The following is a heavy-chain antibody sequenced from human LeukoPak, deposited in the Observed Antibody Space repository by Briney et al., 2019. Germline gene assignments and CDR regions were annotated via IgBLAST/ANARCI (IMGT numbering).Heavy chain of an antibody. Sequence: PSETLSLTCTVSGGSISSSSYYWGWIRQPPGKGLEWIGSIYYSGSTYYNPSLKSRVTISVDTSKNQFSLKLSSVTAADTAVYYCASVYSSSWYGDYWGQGTLVTVSS. D-gene: IGHD6-13*01. CDR1: GGSISSSSYY. CDR2: IYYSGST. V-gene: IGHV4-39*07. CDR3: ASVYSSSWYGDY. J-gene: IGHJ4*02.